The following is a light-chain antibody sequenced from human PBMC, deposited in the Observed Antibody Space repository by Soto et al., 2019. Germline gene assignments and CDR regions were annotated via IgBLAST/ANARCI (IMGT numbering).Light chain of an antibody. J-gene: IGLJ2*01. CDR2: EGT. CDR3: SSSTTTNTLVI. V-gene: IGLV2-14*01. Sequence: QSALTQPASVSGSPGQSISISCTGTSTDIGRYKFVSWFQQHPGKAPKLIIFEGTNRPSGVSNRFSGSKSGNTASLTISGLQAEDEAIYFCSSSTTTNTLVIFGGGTKVTVL. CDR1: STDIGRYKF.